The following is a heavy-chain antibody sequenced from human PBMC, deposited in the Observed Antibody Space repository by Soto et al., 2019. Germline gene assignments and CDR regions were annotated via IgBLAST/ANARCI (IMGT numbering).Heavy chain of an antibody. Sequence: EESLKISCKGSGYSLTSYWIGWVRQMPGKGLEWMGIIYPGDSDTRYSPSFQGQVTISADKSISTAYLQWSSLKASDTAMYYCARQRYPWPVSYYYGMDVWGQGTTVTVS. J-gene: IGHJ6*02. CDR1: GYSLTSYW. CDR3: ARQRYPWPVSYYYGMDV. V-gene: IGHV5-51*01. CDR2: IYPGDSDT. D-gene: IGHD2-2*02.